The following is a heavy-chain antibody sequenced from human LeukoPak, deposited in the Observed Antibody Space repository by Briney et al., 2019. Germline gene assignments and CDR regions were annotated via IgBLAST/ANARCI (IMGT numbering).Heavy chain of an antibody. D-gene: IGHD3-10*01. V-gene: IGHV3-23*01. CDR1: GFTFSSYA. CDR2: ISGSGGST. J-gene: IGHJ4*02. CDR3: AKDGYYYGSGD. Sequence: GGSLRLSCAASGFTFSSYAMSWVRQAPGKGLEWVSAISGSGGSTYYADSVKGRFTISRDNSKNTLYLQMNSLRAEDTAVYCCAKDGYYYGSGDWGQGTLVTVSS.